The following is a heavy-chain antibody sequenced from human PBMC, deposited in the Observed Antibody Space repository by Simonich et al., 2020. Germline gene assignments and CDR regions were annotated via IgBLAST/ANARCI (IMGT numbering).Heavy chain of an antibody. D-gene: IGHD7-27*01. J-gene: IGHJ4*02. CDR2: INPNRSGT. CDR3: ASGWDWGFSHMSDY. Sequence: QVQLVQSGAEVKKPGASVKVSCKASGYTFTGYYMHWVRQAPGQGLEWSGRINPNRSGTNYAQKFQGRVTMTRDTSISTAYMELSRLRSDDTAVYYCASGWDWGFSHMSDYWGQGTLVTVSS. CDR1: GYTFTGYY. V-gene: IGHV1-2*02.